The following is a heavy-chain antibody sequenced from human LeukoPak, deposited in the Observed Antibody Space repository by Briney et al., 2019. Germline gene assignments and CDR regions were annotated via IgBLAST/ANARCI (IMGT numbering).Heavy chain of an antibody. J-gene: IGHJ6*02. Sequence: GASVKVSCKASGYTFTSYGISWVRQAPGQGLEWMGWISAYNGNTNYAQKLQGRVTMTTDTSTSTAYMELRSLRSDDTAVYYCARSPECYYDSSGYYYYYYYGMDVWGQGTTVTVSS. CDR3: ARSPECYYDSSGYYYYYYYGMDV. CDR1: GYTFTSYG. CDR2: ISAYNGNT. V-gene: IGHV1-18*01. D-gene: IGHD3-22*01.